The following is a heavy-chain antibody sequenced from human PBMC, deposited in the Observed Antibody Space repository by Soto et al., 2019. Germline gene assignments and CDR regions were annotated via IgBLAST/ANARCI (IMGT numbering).Heavy chain of an antibody. CDR1: GGTFSSYS. D-gene: IGHD2-2*01. V-gene: IGHV1-69*08. CDR2: IIPVLGIA. CDR3: ARDDCSSTSCRYYYGMDV. J-gene: IGHJ6*02. Sequence: QVHLVQSGAEVKKPGSSVKVSCKASGGTFSSYSMSWVRQAPGQGLEWMGRIIPVLGIASYAQKFQGRVTITADTSTTIVYMELSSLRSEDTAVYYCARDDCSSTSCRYYYGMDVWGQGTTVTVSS.